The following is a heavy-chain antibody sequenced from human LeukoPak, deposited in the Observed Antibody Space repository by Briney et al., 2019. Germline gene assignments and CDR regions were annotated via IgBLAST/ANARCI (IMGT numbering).Heavy chain of an antibody. V-gene: IGHV3-23*01. CDR3: AKDWAQRIAARPGLLDY. Sequence: SGSGGSTYYSHSVKGRFTISRDNSKNRLYMQMNSLRDEDTAVYYCAKDWAQRIAARPGLLDYWGQGTLVTVSS. D-gene: IGHD6-6*01. J-gene: IGHJ4*02. CDR2: SGSGGST.